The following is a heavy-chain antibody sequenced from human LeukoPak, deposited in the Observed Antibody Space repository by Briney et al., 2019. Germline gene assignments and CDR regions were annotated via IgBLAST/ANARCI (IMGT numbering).Heavy chain of an antibody. CDR1: GGTFSSYA. V-gene: IGHV1-69*01. CDR2: IIPIFGTA. Sequence: SVKVSCKASGGTFSSYAISWARQAPGQGLEWMGGIIPIFGTANYAQKFQGRVTITADESTSTAYMELSSLRSEDTAVYYCARHGTVPAAITWDYYFDYWGQGTLVTVSS. CDR3: ARHGTVPAAITWDYYFDY. J-gene: IGHJ4*02. D-gene: IGHD2-2*01.